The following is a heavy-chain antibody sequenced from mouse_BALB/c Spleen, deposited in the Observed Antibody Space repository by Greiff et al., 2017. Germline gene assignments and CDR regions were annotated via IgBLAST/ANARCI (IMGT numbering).Heavy chain of an antibody. Sequence: QVQLLQSGAELVKPGASVKISCKATGFTFSSYWIEWVKQRPGHGLEWIGEIITGSGSTYYNEKFKGKATFTADTSTNTAYMQLSSLTSEDSAVYYCALLKDYAMDYWGQGTTVTVSS. D-gene: IGHD1-1*01. CDR1: GFTFSSYW. CDR3: ALLKDYAMDY. CDR2: IITGSGST. J-gene: IGHJ4*01. V-gene: IGHV1-9*01.